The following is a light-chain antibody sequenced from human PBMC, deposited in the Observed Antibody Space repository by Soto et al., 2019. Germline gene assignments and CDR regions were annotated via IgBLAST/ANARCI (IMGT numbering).Light chain of an antibody. CDR1: HYINTR. CDR2: QTS. Sequence: EIVLTQSPATLSSFPGDRVTLSCRASHYINTRLAWYQHRPGQAPRLLIYQTSLSAAGIPARFSASGSGTDFTLTISDVQPEDFALYYCHQRQSWPRTFGQGTKVDIK. J-gene: IGKJ1*01. V-gene: IGKV3-11*01. CDR3: HQRQSWPRT.